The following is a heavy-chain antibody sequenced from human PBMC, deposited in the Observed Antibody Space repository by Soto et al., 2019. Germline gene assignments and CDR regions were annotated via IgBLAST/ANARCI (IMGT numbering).Heavy chain of an antibody. Sequence: QVQLVQSGAEMKKPGASVKVSCKASGYTFTTYGINWVRQAPGQGLEWMGWISAYIGNTNYTQRVQGRVTMTTDTSTNTAYMEVRGLRSDDTAVYYCARDYDILTSVRGDYWGQGTLVTVSS. J-gene: IGHJ4*02. V-gene: IGHV1-18*01. CDR3: ARDYDILTSVRGDY. CDR2: ISAYIGNT. CDR1: GYTFTTYG. D-gene: IGHD3-9*01.